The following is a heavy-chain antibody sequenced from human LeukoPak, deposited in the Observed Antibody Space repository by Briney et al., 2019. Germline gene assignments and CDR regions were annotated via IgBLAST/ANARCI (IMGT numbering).Heavy chain of an antibody. D-gene: IGHD3-22*01. Sequence: GGSLRPSCAASGFTFSSYWMHWVRQAPGKGLLWVSRINTDGSNTIYADSVKGRFTISRDNAKNTLYLQMNSLRAKDTAVYYCAREPTSSYYDSSGWPDYWGQGTLVTVSS. CDR2: INTDGSNT. CDR3: AREPTSSYYDSSGWPDY. J-gene: IGHJ4*02. CDR1: GFTFSSYW. V-gene: IGHV3-74*01.